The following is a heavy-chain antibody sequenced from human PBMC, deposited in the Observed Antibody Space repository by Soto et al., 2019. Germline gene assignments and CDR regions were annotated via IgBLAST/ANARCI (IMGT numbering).Heavy chain of an antibody. CDR3: ATALMITFGGVITPSGFDY. CDR1: GASIGSYY. J-gene: IGHJ4*02. CDR2: IYYSGST. V-gene: IGHV4-59*08. Sequence: SETLSLTCTVSGASIGSYYWSWIRQPPGKGLEWIGYIYYSGSTNYNPSLKSRVTISVDTSKNQFSLKLSSVTAADTAVYYCATALMITFGGVITPSGFDYWGQGTLVTVSS. D-gene: IGHD3-16*02.